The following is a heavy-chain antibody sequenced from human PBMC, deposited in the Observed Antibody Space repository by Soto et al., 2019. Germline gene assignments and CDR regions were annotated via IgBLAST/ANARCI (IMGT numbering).Heavy chain of an antibody. CDR3: ARDPSAGPYCGGDCYSK. CDR1: GFTFSDYY. Sequence: QVQLMESGGGLVKPGGSLRLSCAASGFTFSDYYMSWIRQAPGKGLEWVSYISSSSSYTNYADSVKGRFTISRDNAKKSLYLQMNSLRAEDTAVYYCARDPSAGPYCGGDCYSKWGQGTLVTVSS. J-gene: IGHJ4*02. CDR2: ISSSSSYT. D-gene: IGHD2-21*02. V-gene: IGHV3-11*06.